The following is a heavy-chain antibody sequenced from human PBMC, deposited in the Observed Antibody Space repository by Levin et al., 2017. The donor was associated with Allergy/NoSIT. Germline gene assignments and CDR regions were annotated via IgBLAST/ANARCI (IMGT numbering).Heavy chain of an antibody. V-gene: IGHV3-33*01. CDR3: ARDFGLRSSSCGAFDI. CDR2: IWYDGSNK. J-gene: IGHJ3*02. Sequence: GGSLRLSCAASGFTFSSYGMHWVRQAPGKGLEWVAVIWYDGSNKYYADSVKGRFTISRDNSKNTLYLQMNSLRAEDTAVYYCARDFGLRSSSCGAFDIWGQGTMVTVSS. D-gene: IGHD6-13*01. CDR1: GFTFSSYG.